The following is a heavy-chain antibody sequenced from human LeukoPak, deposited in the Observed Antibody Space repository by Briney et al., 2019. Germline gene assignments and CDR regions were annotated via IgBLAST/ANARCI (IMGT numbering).Heavy chain of an antibody. D-gene: IGHD5-24*01. CDR2: ISGYDGNT. J-gene: IGHJ3*02. V-gene: IGHV1-18*01. CDR3: ARGSGRDGHNYAFDM. Sequence: GAPVKVSCKASGYTFTSYGINWVRQAPGQGLEWMGWISGYDGNTNYAQKLQGRVTMTTDTSTSTVYMELRSLRSDDTAVYYCARGSGRDGHNYAFDMWGQGTMVTVSS. CDR1: GYTFTSYG.